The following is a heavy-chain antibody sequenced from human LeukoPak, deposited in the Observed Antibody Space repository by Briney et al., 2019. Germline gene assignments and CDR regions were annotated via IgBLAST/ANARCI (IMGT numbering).Heavy chain of an antibody. CDR2: IYSGGST. D-gene: IGHD3-22*01. V-gene: IGHV3-53*01. J-gene: IGHJ3*02. Sequence: PGGSLRLSCTASGFTFGDYAMSWVRQAPGKGLEWVSVIYSGGSTYYADSVKGRFTISRDNSKNTLYLQMNSLRAEDTAVYYCARDSSGYYLPAFDIWGQGTMVTVSS. CDR1: GFTFGDYA. CDR3: ARDSSGYYLPAFDI.